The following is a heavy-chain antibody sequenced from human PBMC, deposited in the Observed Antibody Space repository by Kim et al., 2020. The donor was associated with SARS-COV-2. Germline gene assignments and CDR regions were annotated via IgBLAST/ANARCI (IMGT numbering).Heavy chain of an antibody. CDR3: ARDGFGGPAAIGMDV. CDR1: GFTFSSYW. CDR2: IKQDGSEK. Sequence: GGSLRLSCAASGFTFSSYWMSWVRQAPGKGLEWVANIKQDGSEKYYVDSVKGRFTISRDNAKNSLYLQMNSLRAEDTAVYYCARDGFGGPAAIGMDVWGQGTTVTVSS. J-gene: IGHJ6*02. V-gene: IGHV3-7*01. D-gene: IGHD2-2*01.